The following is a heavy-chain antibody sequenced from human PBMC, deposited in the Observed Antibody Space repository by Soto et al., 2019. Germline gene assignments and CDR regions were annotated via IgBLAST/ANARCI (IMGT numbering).Heavy chain of an antibody. CDR1: GGTFSSYA. CDR2: IIPIFGTA. D-gene: IGHD3-22*01. V-gene: IGHV1-69*13. Sequence: SVKVSCKASGGTFSSYAISWVRQAPGQGLEWMGGIIPIFGTANYAQKFQGRVTITADESTSTAYMELSSLRSEDTAVYYCARVEYYDSSGYYRYGRFDYWGQGTLVTVSS. J-gene: IGHJ4*02. CDR3: ARVEYYDSSGYYRYGRFDY.